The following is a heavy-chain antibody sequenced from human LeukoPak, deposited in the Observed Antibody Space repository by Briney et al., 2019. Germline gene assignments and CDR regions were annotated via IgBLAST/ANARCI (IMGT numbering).Heavy chain of an antibody. V-gene: IGHV4-39*01. CDR3: ARGFGVVITVAFDY. CDR1: GGSISSSSYY. J-gene: IGHJ4*02. Sequence: PSETLSLTCTVSGGSISSSSYYWGWIRQPPGKGLEWIGSIYYSGSTYYNPSLKSRVTISVDTSKNQFSLKLSSVTAADTAVYYCARGFGVVITVAFDYWGQGTLVTVSS. CDR2: IYYSGST. D-gene: IGHD3-3*01.